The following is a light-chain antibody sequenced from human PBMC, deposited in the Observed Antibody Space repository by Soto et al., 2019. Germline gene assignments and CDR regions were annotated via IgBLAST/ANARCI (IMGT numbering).Light chain of an antibody. J-gene: IGLJ7*01. Sequence: QSVLTQPPSVSGAPGQRVTISCTGSSSHIGAGYDVHWYQQLPGTAPKLLIYGNSNRPSGVPDRFSGSKSGTSASLAITGLQAEDEADYYCQSYDSSLSGYVFGGGTHLTVL. CDR1: SSHIGAGYD. CDR3: QSYDSSLSGYV. CDR2: GNS. V-gene: IGLV1-40*01.